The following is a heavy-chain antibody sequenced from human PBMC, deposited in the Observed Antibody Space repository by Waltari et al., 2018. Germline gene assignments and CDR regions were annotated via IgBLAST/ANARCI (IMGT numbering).Heavy chain of an antibody. Sequence: QMLLQESGPELVKPSETLSLTCDVSGYSLSSGYSWGWIRQPPGQGLEWIGKIYQSGSTFYNPSLKSRVTISVDTSKNQFTLKLSSVTAADTAVYYCARIDYIGYCDFWGRGTLVTVSS. CDR1: GYSLSSGYS. D-gene: IGHD5-12*01. CDR3: ARIDYIGYCDF. CDR2: IYQSGST. V-gene: IGHV4-38-2*01. J-gene: IGHJ4*02.